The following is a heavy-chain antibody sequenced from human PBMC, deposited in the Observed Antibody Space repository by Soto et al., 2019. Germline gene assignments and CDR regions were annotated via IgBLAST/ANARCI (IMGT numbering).Heavy chain of an antibody. J-gene: IGHJ6*01. D-gene: IGHD2-15*01. CDR3: ATLLYSAIPYYYYGMAV. Sequence: GGSLRLSCAASGFTFSSYWMHWVRQAPGKGLVWVSRINSDGSSTSYADSVKGLFTISRDNAKNTLYLQMNSLRAEDTAVYYCATLLYSAIPYYYYGMAVWGQGTSVTFS. CDR1: GFTFSSYW. V-gene: IGHV3-74*01. CDR2: INSDGSST.